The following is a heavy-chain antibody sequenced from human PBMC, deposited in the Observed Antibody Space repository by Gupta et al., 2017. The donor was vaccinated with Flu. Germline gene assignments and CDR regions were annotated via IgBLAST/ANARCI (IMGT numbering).Heavy chain of an antibody. Sequence: HWVRQSPGKGQEWVSGLTWNSGDIGYADSVKGRFTISRDNAKNSLYLQMNSLRPEDTALYYCVKGLGLVGFDYWGQGTPVTVSS. CDR3: VKGLGLVGFDY. D-gene: IGHD4-17*01. J-gene: IGHJ4*02. CDR2: LTWNSGDI. V-gene: IGHV3-9*01.